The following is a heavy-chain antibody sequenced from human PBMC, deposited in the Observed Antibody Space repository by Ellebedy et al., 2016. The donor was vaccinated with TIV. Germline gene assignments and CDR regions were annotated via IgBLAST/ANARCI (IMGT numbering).Heavy chain of an antibody. D-gene: IGHD5-18*01. CDR1: GFTFSSYW. J-gene: IGHJ4*02. V-gene: IGHV3-74*01. Sequence: GGSLRLSXAASGFTFSSYWMHWVRQAPGKGLVWVSRINSDGSITTYADSVKGRFTISRDNAKNTLYLQMNSLRAEDTAVYYCASSSGRGYNWGQGTLVTVSS. CDR2: INSDGSIT. CDR3: ASSSGRGYN.